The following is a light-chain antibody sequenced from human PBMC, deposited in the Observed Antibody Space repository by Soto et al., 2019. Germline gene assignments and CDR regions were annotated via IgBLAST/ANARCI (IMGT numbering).Light chain of an antibody. V-gene: IGLV2-14*01. CDR2: DVS. CDR3: SSYTGGSTVV. Sequence: QSALTQPAPVSGSPGQSIAISSTRSSSDIGDYNYVSWYQQHPGKAPKLMIFDVSNRPSGVSNRFSGSMSGNTASLTISGLQPEDEADYYCSSYTGGSTVVFGGGTKLTVL. CDR1: SSDIGDYNY. J-gene: IGLJ2*01.